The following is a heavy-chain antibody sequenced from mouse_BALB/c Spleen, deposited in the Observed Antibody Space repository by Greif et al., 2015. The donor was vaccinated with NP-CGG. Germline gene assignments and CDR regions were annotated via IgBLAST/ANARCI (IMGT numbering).Heavy chain of an antibody. Sequence: VQVVESGAELVKPGASVKLSCKASGYTFTSYYMYWVKQRPGQGLEWIGEINPSNGGTNFNEKFKSKATLTVDKSSSTAYMQLSSLTSEDSAVYYCTRRSHHAMDYWGQGTSVTVSS. J-gene: IGHJ4*01. CDR3: TRRSHHAMDY. V-gene: IGHV1S81*02. CDR1: GYTFTSYY. D-gene: IGHD6-1*01. CDR2: INPSNGGT.